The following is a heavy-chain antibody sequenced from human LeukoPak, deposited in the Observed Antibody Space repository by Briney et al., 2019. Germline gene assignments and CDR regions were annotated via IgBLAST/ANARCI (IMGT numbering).Heavy chain of an antibody. CDR3: ARADFWSGLSGY. Sequence: SETLSLTCTVSGGSISSGGYYWSWIRQPPGKGLEWIGEINHSGSTNYNPSLKSRVTISVDTSKNQFSLKLSSVTAADTAVYYCARADFWSGLSGYWGQGTLVTVSS. CDR2: INHSGST. J-gene: IGHJ4*02. CDR1: GGSISSGGYY. D-gene: IGHD3-3*01. V-gene: IGHV4-39*07.